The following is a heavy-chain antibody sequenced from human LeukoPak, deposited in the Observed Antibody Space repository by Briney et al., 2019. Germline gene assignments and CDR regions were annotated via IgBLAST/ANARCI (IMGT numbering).Heavy chain of an antibody. J-gene: IGHJ4*02. Sequence: AAVNVSCKASGYTFTSYGISWVRQAPGHGLEWMGRISAYNGNTHYAQKLQGRVTMTTDTSTSTAYMELRSLRSDDTAMYYCARDDPDTAMVNWGQGTLVTVSS. CDR2: ISAYNGNT. D-gene: IGHD5-18*01. CDR3: ARDDPDTAMVN. CDR1: GYTFTSYG. V-gene: IGHV1-18*04.